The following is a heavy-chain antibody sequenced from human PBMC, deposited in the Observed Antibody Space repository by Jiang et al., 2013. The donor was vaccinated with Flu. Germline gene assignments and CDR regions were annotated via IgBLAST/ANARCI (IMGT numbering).Heavy chain of an antibody. V-gene: IGHV4-4*02. Sequence: GPGLVKPSGTLSLTCAVSGGSITSSDWWNWVRQPPGKGLEWIGEVHHSGTTNYSPSLRSRVTISVDKSNNQFSLRLNSVTAADSTVYYCARALKGGGLVGVVTITTWVDPWGQGTLITVSS. J-gene: IGHJ5*02. CDR2: VHHSGTT. D-gene: IGHD3-3*01. CDR1: GGSITSSDW. CDR3: ARALKGGGLVGVVTITTWVDP.